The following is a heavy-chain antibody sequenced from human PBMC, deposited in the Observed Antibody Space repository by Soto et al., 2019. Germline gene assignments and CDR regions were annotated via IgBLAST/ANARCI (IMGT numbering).Heavy chain of an antibody. Sequence: GGSLRLSCAASGFTFSSYWMHWVRQAPGKGLVWVSRINSDGSSTSYADSVKGRFTISRDNAKNTLYLQMNSLRAEDTAVYYCAREDGSGSFYYYYYMDVWGKGTTVTVS. D-gene: IGHD3-10*01. V-gene: IGHV3-74*01. CDR1: GFTFSSYW. CDR2: INSDGSST. J-gene: IGHJ6*03. CDR3: AREDGSGSFYYYYYMDV.